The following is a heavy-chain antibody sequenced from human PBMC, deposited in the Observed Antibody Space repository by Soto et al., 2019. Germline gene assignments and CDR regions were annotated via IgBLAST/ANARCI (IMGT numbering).Heavy chain of an antibody. V-gene: IGHV3-23*01. J-gene: IGHJ6*02. D-gene: IGHD2-8*01. CDR1: GFSFGTYA. CDR3: XXXXXXXXXXXXXXXXXTPMDV. Sequence: EVQLLESGGGLVRPGESLRLSCAASGFSFGTYAMSWVRXXXXXXXXXXSAVRGIGDNSYYADSVKGRFTISRDNSRNXVXXXXXXXXXXXXXXXXXXXXXXXXXXXXXXXXXXTPMDVWGQGTTVIVSS. CDR2: VRGIGDNS.